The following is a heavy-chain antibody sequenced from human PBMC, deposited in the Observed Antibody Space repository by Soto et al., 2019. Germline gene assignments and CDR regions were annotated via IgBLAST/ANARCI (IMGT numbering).Heavy chain of an antibody. CDR2: IITLFGTA. Sequence: VQLMQSGAEVKQPGSSVKVSCKASGGTFSSHSINWVRQAPGQGLEWMGGIITLFGTANYAHNFQGRVTITADQSTSTAYMELNSLRSDDTAVYYCAREVGYGDFSAALLDWGQGTLVTVSS. D-gene: IGHD4-17*01. J-gene: IGHJ4*02. CDR1: GGTFSSHS. CDR3: AREVGYGDFSAALLD. V-gene: IGHV1-69*01.